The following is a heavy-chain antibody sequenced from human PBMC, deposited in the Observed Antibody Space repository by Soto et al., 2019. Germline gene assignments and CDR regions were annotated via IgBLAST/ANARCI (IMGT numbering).Heavy chain of an antibody. D-gene: IGHD2-8*01. Sequence: EVQLVESGGGLVKPGGSLRLSCAASGVTFSNAWMNWVRQAPGKGLEWVGRIKSKTDGGTTDYAAPVKGRFTISRDDSKNTLYLQMNSLETEDTAVYYCAADRCLTGVCYLVWGWGQGTLGTVSS. CDR1: GVTFSNAW. CDR2: IKSKTDGGTT. J-gene: IGHJ4*02. CDR3: AADRCLTGVCYLVWG. V-gene: IGHV3-15*07.